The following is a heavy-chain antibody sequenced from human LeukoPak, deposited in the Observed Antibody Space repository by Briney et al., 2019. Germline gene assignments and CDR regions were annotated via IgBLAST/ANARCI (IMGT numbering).Heavy chain of an antibody. J-gene: IGHJ3*02. CDR1: GGSISSYY. Sequence: SETLSLTCTVSGGSISSYYWSWIRQPPGKGLEWIGYIYYSGSTNYNPSLKSRVTISVDTSKNQFSLKLSSVTAADTAMYYCAAQGYYYDSSGYYYSAFDIWGQGTMVTVSS. CDR2: IYYSGST. V-gene: IGHV4-59*08. D-gene: IGHD3-22*01. CDR3: AAQGYYYDSSGYYYSAFDI.